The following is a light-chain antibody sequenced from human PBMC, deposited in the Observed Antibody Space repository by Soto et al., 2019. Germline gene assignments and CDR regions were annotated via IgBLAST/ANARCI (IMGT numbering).Light chain of an antibody. V-gene: IGLV2-23*01. J-gene: IGLJ3*02. CDR3: CSYAGSSTWV. Sequence: QSALTQPASVSGSPGQSITISCTGTSSDVGIYNLVSWYQQLPGKAPKLMIYEGSKRPSGVSNRFSGSKSGNTASLTISGLQVEDEADYYCCSYAGSSTWVFGGGTKVTVL. CDR1: SSDVGIYNL. CDR2: EGS.